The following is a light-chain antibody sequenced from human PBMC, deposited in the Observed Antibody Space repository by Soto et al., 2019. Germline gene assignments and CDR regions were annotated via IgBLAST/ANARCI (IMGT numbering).Light chain of an antibody. CDR2: EVI. CDR1: SSDVGGYNY. CDR3: SSYAGSNLV. Sequence: QSALTQPPSASGSPGQSVTISCTGTSSDVGGYNYVSWYQQHPGKAPKLMVYEVIKRPSGAPDRFSGSKSGNTASLTVSGLQDEDEGDYYCSSYAGSNLVFGGGTKVTVL. J-gene: IGLJ2*01. V-gene: IGLV2-8*01.